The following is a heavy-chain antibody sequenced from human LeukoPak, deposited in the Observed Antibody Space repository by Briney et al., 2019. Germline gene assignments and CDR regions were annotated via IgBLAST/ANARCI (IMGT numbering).Heavy chain of an antibody. CDR3: ARERITLDY. CDR1: GGSISSGSYY. J-gene: IGHJ4*02. D-gene: IGHD3-10*01. CDR2: IYTSGST. Sequence: SETLSLTCTVSGGSISSGSYYWSWIRQPAGKGLEWIGRIYTSGSTNYNPSLKSRVTISVDTSKNQFSLKLCSVTAADTAVYYCARERITLDYWGQGTLVTVSS. V-gene: IGHV4-61*02.